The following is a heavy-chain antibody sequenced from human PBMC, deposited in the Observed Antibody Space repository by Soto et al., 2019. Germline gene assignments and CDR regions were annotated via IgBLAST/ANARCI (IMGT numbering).Heavy chain of an antibody. CDR2: IYPAGNT. J-gene: IGHJ4*02. CDR1: GFTVSSHH. D-gene: IGHD5-18*01. Sequence: VQLVESGGDLIQPGGSLRLSCAASGFTVSSHHMTWVRQAPGRGPEWVSTIYPAGNTFYGDSVKGRFTISRDTSKNMMYLQMNSLRAEDTAVYYCARGVDTAKAGYWGQGTLVTVSS. CDR3: ARGVDTAKAGY. V-gene: IGHV3-53*01.